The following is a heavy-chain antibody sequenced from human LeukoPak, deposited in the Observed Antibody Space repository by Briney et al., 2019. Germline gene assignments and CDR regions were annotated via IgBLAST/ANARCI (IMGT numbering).Heavy chain of an antibody. CDR2: ISGSASDV. CDR1: GFTFSGSY. CDR3: SRDPRNNDY. V-gene: IGHV3-11*01. J-gene: IGHJ4*02. Sequence: PGGSLRLSCAASGFTFSGSYMTWIRQAPGKGLELLSYISGSASDVNYIDSVRGRFTISRDNAKNSLYLHMNSLTVEDTAVYYCSRDPRNNDYWGQGTLVTVSS.